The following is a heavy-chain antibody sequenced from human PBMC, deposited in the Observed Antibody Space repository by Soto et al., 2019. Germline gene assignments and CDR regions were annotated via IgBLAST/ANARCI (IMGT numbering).Heavy chain of an antibody. D-gene: IGHD6-13*01. Sequence: QVQLVQSGAEVKKPGSSVKVSCKASGGTFSSYTISWVRQAPGQGLEWMGRIIPILGIANYAQKFQGRVTITADKSTSTAYMELSSLRSEDTAVYYCARVIAAAGPYPHVDYYGMDVWGQGTTVTVSS. CDR2: IIPILGIA. CDR3: ARVIAAAGPYPHVDYYGMDV. CDR1: GGTFSSYT. V-gene: IGHV1-69*02. J-gene: IGHJ6*02.